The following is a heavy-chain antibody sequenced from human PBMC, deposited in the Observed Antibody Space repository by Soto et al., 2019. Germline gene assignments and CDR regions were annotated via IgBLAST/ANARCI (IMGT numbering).Heavy chain of an antibody. J-gene: IGHJ6*02. Sequence: SETLSLTCAVSGYSISSSNWWGWIRQPPGKGLEWIGYIYYSGTTYYNPSLKSRVTMSVDTSKNQFSLKLSSVTAADTAVYYCATAGYSSSWTYYYYYSGMYVWGQGTTVTVSS. CDR2: IYYSGTT. CDR1: GYSISSSNW. CDR3: ATAGYSSSWTYYYYYSGMYV. V-gene: IGHV4-28*01. D-gene: IGHD6-13*01.